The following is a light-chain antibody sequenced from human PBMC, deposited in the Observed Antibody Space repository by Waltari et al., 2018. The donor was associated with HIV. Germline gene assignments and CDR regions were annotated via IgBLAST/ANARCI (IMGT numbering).Light chain of an antibody. Sequence: EIVLTQSPGTLSLSTGHRATLSCGASQSVGSSFLAWYQQKPGQAPRLLIYRTSTRATGTPDRFNGSWSGTDFILTISRLEPADSAVYYCQQYSTSTGYTFGQGTKLEIK. CDR1: QSVGSSF. J-gene: IGKJ2*01. V-gene: IGKV3-20*01. CDR3: QQYSTSTGYT. CDR2: RTS.